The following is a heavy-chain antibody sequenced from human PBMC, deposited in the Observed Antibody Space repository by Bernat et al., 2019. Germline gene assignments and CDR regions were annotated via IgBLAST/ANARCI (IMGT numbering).Heavy chain of an antibody. CDR3: AREGCSAMAAAGTRADY. Sequence: QVQLVESGGGVVQPGTSLRLSCVASGFTFSNYGMYWVRQAPGKGLAWVAVIWYDSSNSYYADSFRGRLTISNDDSKNTLFLRMKSLRPGGTGVYYCAREGCSAMAAAGTRADYWGQGTLVSVSS. CDR1: GFTFSNYG. J-gene: IGHJ4*02. CDR2: IWYDSSNS. D-gene: IGHD5-18*01. V-gene: IGHV3-33*01.